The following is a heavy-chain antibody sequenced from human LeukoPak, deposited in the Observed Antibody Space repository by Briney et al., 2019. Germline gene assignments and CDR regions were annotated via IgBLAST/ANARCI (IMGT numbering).Heavy chain of an antibody. J-gene: IGHJ3*02. CDR2: INSDGSST. V-gene: IGHV3-74*01. Sequence: GGSLKLSCAASGFTFSSYWMFWVRQAPGKGLVWVSRINSDGSSTSFADSVKGRFTISRDNAKNTLYLQMNSLRAEDTAVYYCARGITMFGVVNDAFDIWGQGTMVTVFS. CDR3: ARGITMFGVVNDAFDI. CDR1: GFTFSSYW. D-gene: IGHD3-3*01.